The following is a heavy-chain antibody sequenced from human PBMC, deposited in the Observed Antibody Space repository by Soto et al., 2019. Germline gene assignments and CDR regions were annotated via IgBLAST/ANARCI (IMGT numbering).Heavy chain of an antibody. V-gene: IGHV1-69*02. Sequence: QVQLVQSGAEVKKPGSSVKVSCKASGGTFSSYTISWVRQAPGQGLEWMGRIIPILGIANYAQKFQGRVTITADKSTSTAYMELSSLRPEDTAVYYCAIPHRGYYVYHGMDVWDQGSTVTVSS. D-gene: IGHD3-16*02. CDR2: IIPILGIA. CDR1: GGTFSSYT. J-gene: IGHJ6*02. CDR3: AIPHRGYYVYHGMDV.